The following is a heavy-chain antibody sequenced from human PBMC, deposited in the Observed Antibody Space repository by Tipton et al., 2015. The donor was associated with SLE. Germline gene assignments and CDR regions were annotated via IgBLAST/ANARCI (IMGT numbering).Heavy chain of an antibody. CDR3: ARGHGVGAVVGFDP. Sequence: AGLVKPSETLSLTCAVYGGSFSGYYWSWIRQPPGKGLEWIGEINHSGTTKHNPSLKSRLTTSVDTSKNQFSLMLSSVTAADTAVYFCARGHGVGAVVGFDPWGQGTLVTVSS. CDR1: GGSFSGYY. J-gene: IGHJ5*02. D-gene: IGHD6-13*01. CDR2: INHSGTT. V-gene: IGHV4-34*01.